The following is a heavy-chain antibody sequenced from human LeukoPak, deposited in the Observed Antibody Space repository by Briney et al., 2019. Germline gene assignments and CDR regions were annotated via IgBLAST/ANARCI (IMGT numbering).Heavy chain of an antibody. CDR2: ISSSSSYI. Sequence: GGSLRPSCAASGFTFSSYSMNWVRQAPGKGLEWVSSISSSSSYIYYADSVKGRFTISRDNAKNSLYLQMNSLRAEDTAVYYCARDRAVFSPLGYYGMDVWGQGTTVTVSS. J-gene: IGHJ6*02. CDR3: ARDRAVFSPLGYYGMDV. D-gene: IGHD2-8*02. V-gene: IGHV3-21*01. CDR1: GFTFSSYS.